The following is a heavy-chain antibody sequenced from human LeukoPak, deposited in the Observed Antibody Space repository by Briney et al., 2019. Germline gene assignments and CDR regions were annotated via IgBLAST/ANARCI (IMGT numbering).Heavy chain of an antibody. J-gene: IGHJ4*02. CDR2: ISGSGGST. CDR1: GFTFSSYA. V-gene: IGHV3-23*01. CDR3: AKAAGALGGYDPFDY. D-gene: IGHD5-12*01. Sequence: GGSLRLSCAASGFTFSSYAMSWVRQAPGKGLEWVSAISGSGGSTYYADSVKGRFTISRDNSKNTLHLQINSLRAEDTAVYYCAKAAGALGGYDPFDYWGQGTLVTVSS.